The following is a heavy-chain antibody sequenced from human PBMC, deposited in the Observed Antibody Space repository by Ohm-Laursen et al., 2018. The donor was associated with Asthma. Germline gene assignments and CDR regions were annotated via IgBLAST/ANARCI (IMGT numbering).Heavy chain of an antibody. CDR2: ISTASTFI. D-gene: IGHD1-26*01. Sequence: SLRLSCAASGYTFSRYSIRWVRQVPGKGLEWVASISTASTFIYYADSVRGRFTTSRDNAKNSVYLQMNSLRAEGTALYYCARIGPEWELPGREYSLHHWGQGTQVTVSS. CDR3: ARIGPEWELPGREYSLHH. CDR1: GYTFSRYS. J-gene: IGHJ1*01. V-gene: IGHV3-21*01.